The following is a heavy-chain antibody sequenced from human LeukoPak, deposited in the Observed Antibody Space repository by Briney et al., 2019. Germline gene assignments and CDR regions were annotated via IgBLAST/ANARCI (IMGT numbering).Heavy chain of an antibody. J-gene: IGHJ5*02. D-gene: IGHD3-10*01. V-gene: IGHV4-59*11. CDR1: GGSISSHY. CDR2: IYYSGST. Sequence: PSETLSLTCTVSGGSISSHYWSWIRQPPGKGLEWIGYIYYSGSTNYNPSLKSRVTISVDTSKNQFSLKLGSVTAADTAVYYCARVTRYGSGPTFDPWGQGTLVTVSS. CDR3: ARVTRYGSGPTFDP.